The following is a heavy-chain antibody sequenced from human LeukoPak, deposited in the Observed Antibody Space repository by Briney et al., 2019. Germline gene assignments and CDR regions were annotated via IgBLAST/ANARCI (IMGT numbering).Heavy chain of an antibody. CDR2: IYSGGKT. J-gene: IGHJ5*02. D-gene: IGHD1-26*01. CDR3: ARTLGLVGPTSYTCSDP. Sequence: GGSLRLSCAASGFTVSSHHINWVRQAPGKGLEWVSVIYSGGKTYYAESVKGRFTISRDNSKNTVDLQVNSLSAEDHAVFYCARTLGLVGPTSYTCSDPGGQGTLATVSP. CDR1: GFTVSSHH. V-gene: IGHV3-53*01.